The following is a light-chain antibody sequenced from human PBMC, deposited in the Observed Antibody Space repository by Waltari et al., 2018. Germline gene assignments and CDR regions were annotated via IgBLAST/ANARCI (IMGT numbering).Light chain of an antibody. Sequence: DIQMTPSPSPLSASVGDRVTITCRASQTISSWLAWYQQKPGKAPKLLIYKASTLESGVPSRFSGSGSGTEFTLTISSLQPDDFATYYCQQYNSYSITFGQGTRLEIK. CDR3: QQYNSYSIT. J-gene: IGKJ5*01. V-gene: IGKV1-5*03. CDR2: KAS. CDR1: QTISSW.